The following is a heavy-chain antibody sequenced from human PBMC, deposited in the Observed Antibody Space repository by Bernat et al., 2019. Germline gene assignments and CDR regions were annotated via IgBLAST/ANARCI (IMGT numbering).Heavy chain of an antibody. Sequence: QVQLQESGPGLLKPSETLSLTCTVSGDSINYYYWSWIRQPSGKGLEWIGRIYASGSTNYNPSLKSRVTMSIDTSNNQFTLNIGSVTAADTAVYYCARLYSKNWSEYYIDYWGQGILVTVSP. CDR2: IYASGST. V-gene: IGHV4-4*07. J-gene: IGHJ4*02. D-gene: IGHD6-13*01. CDR1: GDSINYYY. CDR3: ARLYSKNWSEYYIDY.